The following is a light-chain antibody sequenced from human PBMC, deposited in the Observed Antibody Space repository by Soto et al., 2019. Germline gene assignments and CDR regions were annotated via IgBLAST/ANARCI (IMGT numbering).Light chain of an antibody. CDR1: QSVSSN. J-gene: IGKJ2*01. V-gene: IGKV3-15*01. CDR2: VAS. Sequence: EIVMTQSPATLSVSPGERATLSCRASQSVSSNLAWYQQKPGQAPRLLIYVASTRAIGIPSRFSGSGSGTEFTLTISSLQSEDFAVYYCQQYNNWHPYTFGQGTKLEIK. CDR3: QQYNNWHPYT.